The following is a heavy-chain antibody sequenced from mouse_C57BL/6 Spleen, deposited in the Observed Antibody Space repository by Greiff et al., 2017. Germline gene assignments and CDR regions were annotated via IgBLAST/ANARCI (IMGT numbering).Heavy chain of an antibody. J-gene: IGHJ1*03. CDR1: GYTFTSYW. V-gene: IGHV1-72*01. CDR3: ARQTIDWYFDG. CDR2: IGPNSGGT. D-gene: IGHD1-1*02. Sequence: VQLQQPGAELVKPGASVKLSCKASGYTFTSYWMHWVKQRPGRGLEWIGRIGPNSGGTKYNEKFKSKATLTVDKPSSTAYMQLSSLTSEDSAVYYCARQTIDWYFDGWGTGTTVTVSS.